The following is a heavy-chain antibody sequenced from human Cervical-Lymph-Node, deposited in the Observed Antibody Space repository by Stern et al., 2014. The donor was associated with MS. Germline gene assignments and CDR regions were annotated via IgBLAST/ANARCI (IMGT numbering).Heavy chain of an antibody. D-gene: IGHD4/OR15-4a*01. CDR1: GASISASGFY. CDR3: ARATFDYFDA. Sequence: QVQLQESGPGLVRPSETLSLTCAVSGASISASGFYWAWIRQSADNTLQWVGRVYPGGSRNYHPSLIARVSVSVDTSKSQFSLRLTSVTAADTAVYFCARATFDYFDAWGQGILVAVSS. V-gene: IGHV4-61*02. J-gene: IGHJ5*02. CDR2: VYPGGSR.